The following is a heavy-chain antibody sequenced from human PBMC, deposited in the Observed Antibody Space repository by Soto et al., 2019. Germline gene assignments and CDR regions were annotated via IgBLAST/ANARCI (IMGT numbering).Heavy chain of an antibody. CDR3: ANDYSNGNYYYYGMDV. D-gene: IGHD4-4*01. CDR1: GFTFSSYG. V-gene: IGHV3-30*18. J-gene: IGHJ6*02. Sequence: GGSLRLSCAASGFTFSSYGMHWVRQAPGKGLEWVAVISYDGSNKYYADSVKGRFTISRDNSKNTLYLQMNSLRAEDTAVYYCANDYSNGNYYYYGMDVWGQGTTVTVSS. CDR2: ISYDGSNK.